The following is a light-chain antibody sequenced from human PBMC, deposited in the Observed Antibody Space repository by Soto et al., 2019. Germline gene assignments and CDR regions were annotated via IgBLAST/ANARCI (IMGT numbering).Light chain of an antibody. CDR1: QSVCSN. J-gene: IGKJ2*01. CDR2: GAS. CDR3: QQYNNWPLYT. Sequence: EIVMTQSPATLSVSPGERVTLSCRASQSVCSNLAWYQQKPGQAPRLLIYGASTRVTGIPARFSGRGSGTEFTLTISSLQSEDFAVYYCQQYNNWPLYTFGQGTNLEIK. V-gene: IGKV3D-15*01.